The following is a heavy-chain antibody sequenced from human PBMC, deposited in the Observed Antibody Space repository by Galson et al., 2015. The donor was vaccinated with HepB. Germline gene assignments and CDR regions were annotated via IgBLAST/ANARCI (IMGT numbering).Heavy chain of an antibody. CDR1: GFTFSSYA. V-gene: IGHV3-23*01. CDR2: ISGSGGST. D-gene: IGHD3-3*01. J-gene: IGHJ4*02. CDR3: AKDFGFLEWFLS. Sequence: SLRLSCAASGFTFSSYAMSWVRQAPGKGLEWVSAISGSGGSTYYADSVKGRFTISRDNSKNTLYLQMNSLRAEDTAVYYCAKDFGFLEWFLSWGQGTLVPFSS.